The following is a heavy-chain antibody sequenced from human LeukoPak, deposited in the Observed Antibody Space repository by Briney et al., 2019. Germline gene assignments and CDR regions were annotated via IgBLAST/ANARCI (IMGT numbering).Heavy chain of an antibody. J-gene: IGHJ4*02. CDR1: GFTVSSNY. Sequence: GGSLRLSCAASGFTVSSNYMSWVRQAPGKGLEWVSVIYSGGSTYYADSVKGRFTISRDNSKNTLYLQMNSLRAEDTAVYYCARSQYSSGWSDYWGQGTLVTVSS. V-gene: IGHV3-53*01. CDR3: ARSQYSSGWSDY. CDR2: IYSGGST. D-gene: IGHD6-19*01.